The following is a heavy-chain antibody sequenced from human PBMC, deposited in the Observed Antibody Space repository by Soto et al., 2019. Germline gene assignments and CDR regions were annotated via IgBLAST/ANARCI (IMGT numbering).Heavy chain of an antibody. Sequence: QVHLQESGPGLVKPSGTLSLTCAVSGGSITTNWWSWVRQPPGKGLEWIGEIYHSGTTNYNPSLRGRVTISVDKSSSQFYLNLNSLTAADSAIYYCARQRAVPRTRGFDYWGQGNLVTVSS. CDR2: IYHSGTT. CDR3: ARQRAVPRTRGFDY. D-gene: IGHD6-19*01. J-gene: IGHJ4*02. CDR1: GGSITTNW. V-gene: IGHV4-4*02.